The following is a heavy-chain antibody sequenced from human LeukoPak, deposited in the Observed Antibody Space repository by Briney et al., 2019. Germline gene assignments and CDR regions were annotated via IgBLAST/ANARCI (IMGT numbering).Heavy chain of an antibody. Sequence: GGSLRLSCADSGFIFSNAWMSWVRQAPGKGLEWVSAISGSGGSTYYADSVKGRFTISRDNSKNTLYLHMNSLRAEDTALYYCAKGGFYDFWSGYSRLYYFDYWGQGTLVTVSA. D-gene: IGHD3-3*01. CDR2: ISGSGGST. CDR3: AKGGFYDFWSGYSRLYYFDY. J-gene: IGHJ4*02. CDR1: GFIFSNAW. V-gene: IGHV3-23*01.